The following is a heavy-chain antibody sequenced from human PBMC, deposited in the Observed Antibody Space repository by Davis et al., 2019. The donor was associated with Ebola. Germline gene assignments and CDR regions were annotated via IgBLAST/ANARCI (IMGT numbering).Heavy chain of an antibody. J-gene: IGHJ5*02. CDR1: EFTFRDYS. Sequence: GGSLRLSCVASEFTFRDYSMNWVRQAPGKGLEWVAIISSDGSNRFYADSVKGRFTISRDNSENTLYLQMHSLRPEDTATYYCATDADYGEYGWFDPWGQGTLVTVSS. CDR3: ATDADYGEYGWFDP. V-gene: IGHV3-30*01. D-gene: IGHD4-17*01. CDR2: ISSDGSNR.